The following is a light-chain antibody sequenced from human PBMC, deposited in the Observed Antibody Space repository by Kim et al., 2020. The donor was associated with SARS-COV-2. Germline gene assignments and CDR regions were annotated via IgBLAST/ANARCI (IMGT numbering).Light chain of an antibody. Sequence: GHSVTVACAGTSSDVGSYKLVSWYQQHPGKAPKLMIYAVTRRPSGVSHRFSGSKSGSTASLTISGLQPEDEADYFCSSYANSSTYVFGSGTKVTVL. J-gene: IGLJ1*01. V-gene: IGLV2-23*02. CDR3: SSYANSSTYV. CDR2: AVT. CDR1: SSDVGSYKL.